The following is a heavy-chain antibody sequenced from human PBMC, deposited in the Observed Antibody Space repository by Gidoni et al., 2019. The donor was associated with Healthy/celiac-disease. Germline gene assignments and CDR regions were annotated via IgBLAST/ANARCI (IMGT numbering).Heavy chain of an antibody. CDR3: ASGLTGRWEFDY. CDR2: INPSGGST. V-gene: IGHV1-46*01. Sequence: VKVSCRASGYTFTSYYMHWVRQAPGQGLEWMGIINPSGGSTSYAQKFQGRVTMTRDTSTSTVYMELSSLRSEDTAVYYCASGLTGRWEFDYWGQGTLVTVSS. D-gene: IGHD1-26*01. CDR1: GYTFTSYY. J-gene: IGHJ4*02.